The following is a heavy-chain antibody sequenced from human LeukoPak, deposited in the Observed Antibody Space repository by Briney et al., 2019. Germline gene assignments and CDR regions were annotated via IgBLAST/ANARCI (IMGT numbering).Heavy chain of an antibody. D-gene: IGHD2-2*01. V-gene: IGHV3-21*01. CDR1: GFTISSYS. J-gene: IGHJ4*02. Sequence: GGSLRLSCAASGFTISSYSMNWVRQAPGKGLEWVSCISGSSNYKYYADSVEGRLTISRDNAKNSLFLQMNSLRAEDTAVYYCARGYCSSTTCSIDYWGQGTLVTVSS. CDR3: ARGYCSSTTCSIDY. CDR2: ISGSSNYK.